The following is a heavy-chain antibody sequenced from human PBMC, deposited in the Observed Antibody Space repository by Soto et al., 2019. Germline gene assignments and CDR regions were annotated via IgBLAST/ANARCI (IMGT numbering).Heavy chain of an antibody. CDR2: IYPGDSDT. Sequence: GESLKISCKGSGYSFTSYWIGWVRQMPGKGLEWMGIIYPGDSDTRYSPSFQGQVTISADKSISTAYLQWSSLKASDTAMYYCARLAMVRFPYYYYGMDVWGQGTTVTVSS. D-gene: IGHD3-10*01. V-gene: IGHV5-51*01. CDR3: ARLAMVRFPYYYYGMDV. J-gene: IGHJ6*02. CDR1: GYSFTSYW.